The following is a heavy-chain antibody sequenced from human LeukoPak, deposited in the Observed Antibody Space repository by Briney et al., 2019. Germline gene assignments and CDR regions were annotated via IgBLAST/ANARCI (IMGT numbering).Heavy chain of an antibody. CDR3: AKDRVQDGYYSLDY. CDR2: IFGSAERT. V-gene: IGHV3-23*01. Sequence: QPGGSLRLSCIASGFNFGPYAMNWVRQAPGKGLEWVSLIFGSAERTEYADSVKGRFTTSKDNSKNTVYLQMNNLRVEDTAIYYCAKDRVQDGYYSLDYWGQGTLVTVSP. CDR1: GFNFGPYA. D-gene: IGHD3-3*01. J-gene: IGHJ4*02.